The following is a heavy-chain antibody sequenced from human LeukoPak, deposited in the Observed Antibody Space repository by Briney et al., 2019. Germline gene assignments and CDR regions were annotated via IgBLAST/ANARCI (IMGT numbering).Heavy chain of an antibody. V-gene: IGHV6-1*01. CDR1: GDSVSSNSAA. CDR3: ARDDGRMMYNWFDP. Sequence: SQTLSLTCAISGDSVSSNSAAWNWIRQSPSRGLEWLGRTYYRSKWYNDYAVSVKSRITINPDTSKSQFSLQLNSVTPEDTAVYYCARDDGRMMYNWFDPWGQGTLVTVSS. D-gene: IGHD2-15*01. J-gene: IGHJ5*02. CDR2: TYYRSKWYN.